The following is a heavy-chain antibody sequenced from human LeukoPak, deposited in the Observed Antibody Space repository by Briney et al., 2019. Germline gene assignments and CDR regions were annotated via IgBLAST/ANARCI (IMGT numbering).Heavy chain of an antibody. CDR1: GGSFNGYY. CDR2: INHSGTT. CDR3: ARGGATVLAFDV. D-gene: IGHD4-11*01. J-gene: IGHJ3*01. V-gene: IGHV4-34*01. Sequence: SETLSLTCAVYGGSFNGYYWSWIRQPPGKGLEWIGEINHSGTTNYNPSLKSRVTMSVDTSKSQFSLKLRSVTAADTAVYYCARGGATVLAFDVWGQGTVVTVSS.